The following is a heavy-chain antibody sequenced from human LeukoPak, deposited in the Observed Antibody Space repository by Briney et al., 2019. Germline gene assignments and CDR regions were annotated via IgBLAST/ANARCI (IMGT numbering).Heavy chain of an antibody. CDR3: ARDIRRGSFVPTNWGSVFDY. J-gene: IGHJ4*02. D-gene: IGHD7-27*01. CDR2: ISSNGRST. V-gene: IGHV3-64*02. Sequence: GGSLRLSCAASGFTFSTYVMYWVRQAPGKGLEYVSGISSNGRSTYYVDSVKDRFTISRDNSKNTLHLQMGSLRAEDTAVYYCARDIRRGSFVPTNWGSVFDYWGQGTLVTVSS. CDR1: GFTFSTYV.